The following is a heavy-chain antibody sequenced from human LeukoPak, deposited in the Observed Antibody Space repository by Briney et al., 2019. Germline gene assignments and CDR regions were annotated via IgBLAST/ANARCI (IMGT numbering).Heavy chain of an antibody. D-gene: IGHD2-8*01. CDR1: TFTFSDYW. CDR3: ARDLMVGSPFDS. CDR2: INSDGSGT. V-gene: IGHV3-74*01. Sequence: AGGSLRLSCAASTFTFSDYWMHWVRQAPGKGLVWVSRINSDGSGTRYADSVKGRFTISRDNAKNTLYLQMSSLTAEDTAVYYCARDLMVGSPFDSWGQGSLVTVSS. J-gene: IGHJ4*02.